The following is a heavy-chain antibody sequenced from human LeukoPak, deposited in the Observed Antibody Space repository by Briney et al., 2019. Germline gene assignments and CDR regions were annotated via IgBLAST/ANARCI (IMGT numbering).Heavy chain of an antibody. CDR2: ISNSGSGI. J-gene: IGHJ3*02. CDR1: GFTFSSFE. CDR3: AREI. Sequence: GGSLRLSCAASGFTFSSFEMNWVRQAPGKGLEWVSYISNSGSGIYYADSVKGRFTISRDNAKNSVYLQMNSLSVEDTAAYYCAREIWGQGTMVTVSS. V-gene: IGHV3-48*03.